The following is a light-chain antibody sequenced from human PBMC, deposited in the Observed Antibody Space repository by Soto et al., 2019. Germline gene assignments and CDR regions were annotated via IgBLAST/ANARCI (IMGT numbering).Light chain of an antibody. Sequence: QSALTQPASVSGSPGQSITISCTGTSSDVGGYNYVSWYQQHPGKAPKLMIYDVSNRPSGVSNRFSGSESGNTASLTISGLQAEDEADYYCSSYTSSSLVAFGGGTKLTVL. CDR2: DVS. J-gene: IGLJ2*01. V-gene: IGLV2-14*01. CDR3: SSYTSSSLVA. CDR1: SSDVGGYNY.